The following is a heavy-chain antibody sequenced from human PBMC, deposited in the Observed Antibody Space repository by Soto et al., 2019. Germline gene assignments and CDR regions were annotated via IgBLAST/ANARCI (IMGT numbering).Heavy chain of an antibody. Sequence: QVQLVESGGGVVQPGRSLRLSCAASGFTFSSYGMHWVRQAPGKGLEWVAVIWYDGSNKYYADSVKGRFTISRDNSKNTLYLQMNSLRAEDTAVYYCARDRGLPPYYYYYGMDVWGQGTTVTVSS. D-gene: IGHD5-12*01. V-gene: IGHV3-33*01. J-gene: IGHJ6*02. CDR2: IWYDGSNK. CDR3: ARDRGLPPYYYYYGMDV. CDR1: GFTFSSYG.